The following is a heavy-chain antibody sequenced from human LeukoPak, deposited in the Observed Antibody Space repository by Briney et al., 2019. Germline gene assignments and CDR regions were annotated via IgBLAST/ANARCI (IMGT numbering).Heavy chain of an antibody. Sequence: GRSPRLSCAASGFTFSNYAMHWVRQAPGKGLEWVAIISYDGSNEYYGDSAKGRFTISRDNSKNTLYLQMNSLRAEDTAVYYCARGGPQYGGYVHYWGQGTLVTVSS. CDR2: ISYDGSNE. J-gene: IGHJ4*02. V-gene: IGHV3-30*04. CDR1: GFTFSNYA. D-gene: IGHD4/OR15-4a*01. CDR3: ARGGPQYGGYVHY.